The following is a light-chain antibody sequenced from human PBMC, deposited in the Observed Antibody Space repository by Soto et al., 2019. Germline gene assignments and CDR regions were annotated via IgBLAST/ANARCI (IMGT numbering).Light chain of an antibody. V-gene: IGKV3-11*01. CDR3: QQRFNWPLT. CDR1: QHFNSF. CDR2: DAS. Sequence: EVVLTQSPATLSLSLGERATLSCRASQHFNSFLIWYQQRHGQSPRLLIYDASIRATGVPARFSGSGSGTDFTLTISRLEPEDVAVYYCQQRFNWPLTFGGGTKVEIK. J-gene: IGKJ4*02.